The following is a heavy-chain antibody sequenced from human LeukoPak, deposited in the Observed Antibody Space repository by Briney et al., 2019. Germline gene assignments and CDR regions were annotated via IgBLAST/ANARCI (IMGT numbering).Heavy chain of an antibody. CDR2: IYYSGST. CDR1: GGSISSYY. CDR3: ARVSRGSYSADY. D-gene: IGHD1-26*01. V-gene: IGHV4-59*01. J-gene: IGHJ4*02. Sequence: PSETLSLTCTVSGGSISSYYWSWIRQPPGKGLEWIGYIYYSGSTNYNPSLKSRVTISVDTSKSQFSLKLSSVTAADTAVYYCARVSRGSYSADYWGQGTLVTVSS.